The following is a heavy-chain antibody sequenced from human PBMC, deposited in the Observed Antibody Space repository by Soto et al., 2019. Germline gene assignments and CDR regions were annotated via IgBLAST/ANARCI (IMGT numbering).Heavy chain of an antibody. CDR2: IYYSGST. Sequence: KSSETLSLTCTVSGGSVSSGSYYWSWIRQPPGKGLEWIGYIYYSGSTNYNPSLKSRVTISVDTSKNQFSLKLSSVTAADTAVYYCARAVVRGPSGMDVWGQGTTVTVSS. CDR3: ARAVVRGPSGMDV. D-gene: IGHD3-10*01. J-gene: IGHJ6*02. V-gene: IGHV4-61*01. CDR1: GGSVSSGSYY.